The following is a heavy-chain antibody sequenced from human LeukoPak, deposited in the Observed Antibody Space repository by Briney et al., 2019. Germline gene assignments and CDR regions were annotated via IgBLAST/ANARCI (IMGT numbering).Heavy chain of an antibody. Sequence: GGSLRLSCAASGFTFSSYGMHWVRQAPGKGLEWVAVISYDGINKYYADSVRGRFTISRDNSKNTLYLQMNSLRAEDTAVYYCARDGIVVVTATSLDCWGQGTLVTVSS. CDR2: ISYDGINK. V-gene: IGHV3-30*03. CDR1: GFTFSSYG. D-gene: IGHD2-21*02. CDR3: ARDGIVVVTATSLDC. J-gene: IGHJ4*02.